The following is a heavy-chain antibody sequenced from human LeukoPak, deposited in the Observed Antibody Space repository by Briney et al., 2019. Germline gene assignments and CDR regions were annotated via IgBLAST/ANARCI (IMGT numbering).Heavy chain of an antibody. J-gene: IGHJ4*02. CDR2: VNGSGGST. D-gene: IGHD2-8*02. V-gene: IGHV3-23*01. CDR3: AKGPSVGYVTYYFDY. Sequence: GGSLRLSCAASGFTFSSYAMSWVRQAPGKGLEWVSGVNGSGGSTYYADSVKGRFSISRDNSENMLYLQVNSLRAEDTAVYYCAKGPSVGYVTYYFDYWGQGTLVTVSS. CDR1: GFTFSSYA.